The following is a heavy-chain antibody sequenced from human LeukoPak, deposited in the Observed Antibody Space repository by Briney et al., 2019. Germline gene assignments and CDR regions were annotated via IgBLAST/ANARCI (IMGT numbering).Heavy chain of an antibody. CDR3: AGGGSGISNAFDI. CDR2: IYYSGST. D-gene: IGHD3-10*01. CDR1: GGSISSYY. Sequence: SETLSLTCTVSGGSISSYYWSWIRQPPGKGLEWIGYIYYSGSTNYNPSLKSRVTISVDTSKNQFSLKLRSVTAADTAVYYCAGGGSGISNAFDIWAKGQWSPSLQ. V-gene: IGHV4-59*01. J-gene: IGHJ3*02.